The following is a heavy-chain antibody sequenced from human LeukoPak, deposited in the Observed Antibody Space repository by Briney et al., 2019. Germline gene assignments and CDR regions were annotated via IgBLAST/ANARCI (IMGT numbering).Heavy chain of an antibody. CDR2: ISSSSTTI. CDR3: ARDYGVRRGYDPGSLYYFDY. D-gene: IGHD5-12*01. J-gene: IGHJ4*02. CDR1: GFTVSSNY. V-gene: IGHV3-11*01. Sequence: GGSLRLSCAASGFTVSSNYMSWVRQAPGKGLEWVSHISSSSTTIYYADSVKGRFTMSRDNAKNSLDLQMNSLRAEDTAVYYCARDYGVRRGYDPGSLYYFDYWGQGTLVTVSS.